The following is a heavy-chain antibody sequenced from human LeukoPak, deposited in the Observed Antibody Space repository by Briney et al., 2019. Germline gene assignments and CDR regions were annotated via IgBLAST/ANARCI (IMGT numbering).Heavy chain of an antibody. CDR2: INHSGST. J-gene: IGHJ4*02. V-gene: IGHV4-34*01. D-gene: IGHD2-15*01. CDR1: GGSFSGYY. CDR3: TRSGAVIAATTTPQYYFDY. Sequence: SETLSLTCAVYGGSFSGYYWSWIRQPPGKGLEWIGEINHSGSTNYNPSLKSRVTISVDTSKNQFSLKLSSVTAADTAVYYCTRSGAVIAATTTPQYYFDYWGQGTLVTVSS.